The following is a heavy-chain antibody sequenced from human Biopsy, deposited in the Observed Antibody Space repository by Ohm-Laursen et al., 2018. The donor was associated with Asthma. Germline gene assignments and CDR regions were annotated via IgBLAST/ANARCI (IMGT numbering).Heavy chain of an antibody. J-gene: IGHJ4*02. D-gene: IGHD3-22*01. CDR1: GYTVTRYA. Sequence: SVKVSCKASGYTVTRYAINWVRQAPGQGLEWMGWINTNTGNPTYAQGFTGRFVFSLGTSVNTAHLQISSLKAEDTAVCYCARMISYYHEMRAPFFDYWGQGTLVTVSS. CDR3: ARMISYYHEMRAPFFDY. CDR2: INTNTGNP. V-gene: IGHV7-4-1*02.